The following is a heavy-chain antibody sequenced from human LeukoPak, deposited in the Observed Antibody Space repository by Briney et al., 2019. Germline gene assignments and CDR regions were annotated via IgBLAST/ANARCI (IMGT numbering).Heavy chain of an antibody. D-gene: IGHD3-10*01. Sequence: ASVKVSCKASGYTFTSYDINWVRQATGQGLEWMGWMNPNSGNTGYAQKFQGRVTMTRNTSISTAYMELSSLRSEDTAVYYCARLIRVAMVRGVIQGSWFDPWGQGTLVTVSS. J-gene: IGHJ5*02. CDR2: MNPNSGNT. V-gene: IGHV1-8*01. CDR3: ARLIRVAMVRGVIQGSWFDP. CDR1: GYTFTSYD.